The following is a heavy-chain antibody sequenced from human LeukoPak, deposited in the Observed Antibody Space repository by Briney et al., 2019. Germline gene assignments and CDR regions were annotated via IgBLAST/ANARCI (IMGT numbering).Heavy chain of an antibody. Sequence: SETLSLTCSVSGGSISSYYWSWIRQPAGKGLEWIRRIYSSGSTNHNPSLKSRVTMSVDTSKNQFSLKLNSVTAADTAVYYCARDPSHSRGFFDNWGQGILVTVSS. J-gene: IGHJ5*02. CDR1: GGSISSYY. V-gene: IGHV4-4*07. CDR2: IYSSGST. D-gene: IGHD2-15*01. CDR3: ARDPSHSRGFFDN.